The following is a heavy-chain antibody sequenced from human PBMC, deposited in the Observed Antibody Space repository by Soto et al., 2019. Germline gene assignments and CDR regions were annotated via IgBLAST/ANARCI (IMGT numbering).Heavy chain of an antibody. D-gene: IGHD5-12*01. CDR2: IYYSGST. CDR1: GGSISSSSYY. J-gene: IGHJ4*02. V-gene: IGHV4-39*01. Sequence: PSETLSLTCTVSGGSISSSSYYWGWIRQPPGKGLEWIGSIYYSGSTYYNPSLKSRVTISVDTSKNQFSLKLSSVTAADTAVYYCASHSGYAEHFDYWGQGTLVTVSS. CDR3: ASHSGYAEHFDY.